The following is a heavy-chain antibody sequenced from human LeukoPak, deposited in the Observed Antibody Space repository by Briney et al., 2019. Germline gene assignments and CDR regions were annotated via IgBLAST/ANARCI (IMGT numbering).Heavy chain of an antibody. Sequence: SETLSLTCTVSGGSISSYYWSWIRQPAGKGLEWIGRIYTSGSTNYNPSLKSRVAMSVDTSKNQFSLKLSSVTAADTAVYYCARSCIAAAGLYYFDYWGQGTLVTVSS. CDR1: GGSISSYY. D-gene: IGHD6-13*01. V-gene: IGHV4-4*07. CDR2: IYTSGST. J-gene: IGHJ4*02. CDR3: ARSCIAAAGLYYFDY.